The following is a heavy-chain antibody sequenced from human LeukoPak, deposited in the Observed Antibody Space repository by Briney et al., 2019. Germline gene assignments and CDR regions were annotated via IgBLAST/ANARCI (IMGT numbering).Heavy chain of an antibody. V-gene: IGHV1-69*05. CDR2: IIPIFGTA. CDR3: ARDPYDSSGSIPSAFDI. D-gene: IGHD3-22*01. Sequence: ASVKVSCKASGGTFSSYAISWVRQAPGQGLEWIGRIIPIFGTANYAQKFQGRVTITTDESTSTAYMELSSLRSEDTAVYYCARDPYDSSGSIPSAFDIWGQGTMVTVSS. CDR1: GGTFSSYA. J-gene: IGHJ3*02.